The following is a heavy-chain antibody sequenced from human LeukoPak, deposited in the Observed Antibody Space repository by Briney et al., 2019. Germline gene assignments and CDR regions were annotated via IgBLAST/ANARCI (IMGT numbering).Heavy chain of an antibody. V-gene: IGHV3-21*01. J-gene: IGHJ4*02. CDR3: ARGSRDDYSNPPFDH. CDR1: GFTFSNYN. Sequence: GGSLRLSCAASGFTFSNYNMNWVRQAPGKGLEWVSSISSSSSYIYYADSVKGRFTISRDNAKNSLYLQMNSLRAEDTAVCYCARGSRDDYSNPPFDHWGQGTLVTVSS. D-gene: IGHD4-11*01. CDR2: ISSSSSYI.